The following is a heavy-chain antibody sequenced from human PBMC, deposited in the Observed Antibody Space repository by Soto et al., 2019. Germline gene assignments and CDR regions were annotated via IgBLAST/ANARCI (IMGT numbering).Heavy chain of an antibody. Sequence: SETLSLTCAVSGDSISNYYWNWIRQPPGMGLEWIGYIYYSGSPNYSPSLKSRVTISVDTSKNQFSLEMSSVTDADTAVYYCAGGPTYYYGSGTYYPTLDYWGQGTLVTVSS. V-gene: IGHV4-59*01. CDR1: GDSISNYY. CDR2: IYYSGSP. CDR3: AGGPTYYYGSGTYYPTLDY. D-gene: IGHD3-10*01. J-gene: IGHJ4*02.